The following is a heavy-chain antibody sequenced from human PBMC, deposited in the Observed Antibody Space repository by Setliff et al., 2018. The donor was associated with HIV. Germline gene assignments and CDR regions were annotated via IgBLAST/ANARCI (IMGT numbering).Heavy chain of an antibody. CDR3: ARHTIGVATWSDGFDF. D-gene: IGHD6-19*01. V-gene: IGHV4-59*11. CDR1: GGSIRSHY. CDR2: VYYSGDT. J-gene: IGHJ4*02. Sequence: PSETLSLTCSVSGGSIRSHYWTWIRQSPGKGLAWIGSVYYSGDTDYNPSLKSRVSTSVDTSKNQFTLKLSSVTAADTAVYYCARHTIGVATWSDGFDFWGQGRLVTVSS.